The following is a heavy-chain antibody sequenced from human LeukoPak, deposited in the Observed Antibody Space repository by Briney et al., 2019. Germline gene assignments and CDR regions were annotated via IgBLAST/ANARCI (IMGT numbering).Heavy chain of an antibody. V-gene: IGHV3-74*01. J-gene: IGHJ6*03. CDR2: INSDGSST. CDR3: ARDTRYSGSYYYYYYMDV. Sequence: GGSLRLSCAASGFTFSNYWMHWVRQAPGKGLVWVSRINSDGSSTSYADSVKGRFTISRDNAKNTLYLQMNSLRAEDTAVYYCARDTRYSGSYYYYYYMDVWGKGTTVTVSS. CDR1: GFTFSNYW. D-gene: IGHD1-26*01.